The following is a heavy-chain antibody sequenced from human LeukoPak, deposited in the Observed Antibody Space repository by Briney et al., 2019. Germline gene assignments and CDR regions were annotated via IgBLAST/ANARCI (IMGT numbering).Heavy chain of an antibody. Sequence: PGGSLRLSCAVSGFTFSSYSMNWVRQAPWKGLEWVSYISSISSIIYYADSVKGRFTISRDNAKNSLYLQMNSLRAEDTVVYYCARDDSSGYYSAYFDYWGQGTLVTVSS. D-gene: IGHD3-22*01. CDR3: ARDDSSGYYSAYFDY. CDR1: GFTFSSYS. J-gene: IGHJ4*02. V-gene: IGHV3-48*01. CDR2: ISSISSII.